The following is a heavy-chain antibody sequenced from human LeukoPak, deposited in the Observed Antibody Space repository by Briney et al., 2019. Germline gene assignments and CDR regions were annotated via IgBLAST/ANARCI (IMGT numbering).Heavy chain of an antibody. D-gene: IGHD4-17*01. CDR3: ARDGRTYGDYDGGLYYYYGMDV. CDR2: IKEDGSLT. V-gene: IGHV3-7*01. CDR1: GFTFSSSW. J-gene: IGHJ6*02. Sequence: PGGSRTLSCAAAGFTFSSSWMDCVRQAPGEGLGWVANIKEDGSLTFYVDSVKGRFTISRDNAKNSLYLQMNSLRAEDTAVYYCARDGRTYGDYDGGLYYYYGMDVWGQGTTVTVSS.